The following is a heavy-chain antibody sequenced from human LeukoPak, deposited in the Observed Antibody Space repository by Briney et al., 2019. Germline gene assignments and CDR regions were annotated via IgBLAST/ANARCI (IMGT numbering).Heavy chain of an antibody. J-gene: IGHJ4*02. D-gene: IGHD2-15*01. CDR2: IWYDGSNK. Sequence: GGSLRLSCAASGFTFSSYGMHWVRQAPGKGLEWVAVIWYDGSNKYYADSVKSRFTISRDNSKNTLYLQMNSLRAEDTAVYYCARDLRVYCSGGSCYSENYFDYWGQGTLVTVSS. CDR1: GFTFSSYG. CDR3: ARDLRVYCSGGSCYSENYFDY. V-gene: IGHV3-33*01.